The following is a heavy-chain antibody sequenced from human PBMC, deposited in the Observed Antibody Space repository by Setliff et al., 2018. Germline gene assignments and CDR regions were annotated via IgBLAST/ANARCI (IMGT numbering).Heavy chain of an antibody. CDR1: GASISSGTYY. CDR2: IHYRGTI. J-gene: IGHJ4*02. Sequence: PSETLSLTCTVSGASISSGTYYWAWIRQPPGKGLEWIGRIHYRGTIYSNASLASRLTISVDTAKNQFSLKLTSVTAADTAVHYCARTGTYRYFDYWGQGTQVTVSS. V-gene: IGHV4-39*01. D-gene: IGHD1-1*01. CDR3: ARTGTYRYFDY.